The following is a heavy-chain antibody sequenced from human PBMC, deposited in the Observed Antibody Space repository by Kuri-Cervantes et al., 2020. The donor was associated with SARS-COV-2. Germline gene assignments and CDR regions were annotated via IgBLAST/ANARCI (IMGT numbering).Heavy chain of an antibody. Sequence: ASVKVSCKASGYTFTSYGISWVRQAPGQGLEWMGWISAYNGNTNYAQKLQGRVTMTTDTSTSTAYMELRSLRSDDTAVYYCARTLMILEWLTTLDYWAQGTLAT. CDR3: ARTLMILEWLTTLDY. CDR2: ISAYNGNT. J-gene: IGHJ4*02. CDR1: GYTFTSYG. D-gene: IGHD3-3*01. V-gene: IGHV1-18*04.